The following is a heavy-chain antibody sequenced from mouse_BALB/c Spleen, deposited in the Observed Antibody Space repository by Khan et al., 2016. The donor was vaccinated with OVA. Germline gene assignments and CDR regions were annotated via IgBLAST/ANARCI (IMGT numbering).Heavy chain of an antibody. J-gene: IGHJ3*01. CDR2: IDPSTDYT. D-gene: IGHD1-1*01. V-gene: IGHV1-7*01. CDR1: GYTFTSYW. Sequence: QVRLQQSGAELAKPGASVKMSCKASGYTFTSYWMHWVKQRPGQGLEWIGYIDPSTDYTEYNQKFRDKATLTVDKSSTTVYMQLTSLTSEDSAVYYCVKHGSYSAWFTYWGQGTLVTVSA. CDR3: VKHGSYSAWFTY.